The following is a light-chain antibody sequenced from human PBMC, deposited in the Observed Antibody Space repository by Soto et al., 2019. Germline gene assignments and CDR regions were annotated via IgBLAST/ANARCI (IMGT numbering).Light chain of an antibody. CDR1: QSVSSSY. Sequence: DIVLTQSPGTLSLSPGKIATLSCRASQSVSSSYFDWYQQKHGKAPRLLIYGASNRATGIPERFSGGGTATDLTLTISRMETEDFEVYYCQQYDESPLTFGGGTKVDIK. V-gene: IGKV3-20*01. J-gene: IGKJ4*01. CDR3: QQYDESPLT. CDR2: GAS.